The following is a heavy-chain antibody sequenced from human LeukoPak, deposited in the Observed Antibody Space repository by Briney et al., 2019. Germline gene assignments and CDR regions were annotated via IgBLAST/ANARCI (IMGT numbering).Heavy chain of an antibody. J-gene: IGHJ4*02. Sequence: SETLSLTCTVSGGSISSYYWSWIRQPAGKGLEWIGRIYTSGSTNYNPSLKSRVTISVDTSKNQFSLKLSSVTAADTAVYYCARGQSLEWLSSFFDYWGQGTLVTVSS. CDR1: GGSISSYY. CDR2: IYTSGST. V-gene: IGHV4-4*07. D-gene: IGHD3-3*01. CDR3: ARGQSLEWLSSFFDY.